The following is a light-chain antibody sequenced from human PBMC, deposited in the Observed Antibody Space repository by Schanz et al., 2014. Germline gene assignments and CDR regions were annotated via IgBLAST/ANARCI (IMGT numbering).Light chain of an antibody. J-gene: IGLJ2*01. Sequence: QSALTQPRSVSGSPGQSVTISCTGTSSDVGGYNYVSWYQQHPGKAPKLMIYDVSNRPSGVSNRFSGSKSGNMASLTISGLQAEDEADFYCASYTSTSIVVFGGGTKLTVL. CDR1: SSDVGGYNY. V-gene: IGLV2-14*01. CDR3: ASYTSTSIVV. CDR2: DVS.